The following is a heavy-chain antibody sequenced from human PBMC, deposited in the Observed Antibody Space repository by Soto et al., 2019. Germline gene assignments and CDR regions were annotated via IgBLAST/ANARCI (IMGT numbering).Heavy chain of an antibody. CDR2: ISSSSSTI. CDR3: ARDLAAAILDY. CDR1: GFTFSSYS. J-gene: IGHJ4*02. Sequence: EVQLVESGGGLVQPGGSLRLSCAASGFTFSSYSMNWVRQAPGKGLEWVSYISSSSSTIYYADSVKGRFTISRDNAKNXLYLQMNSLRAEDTAVYYCARDLAAAILDYWGQGTLVTVSS. V-gene: IGHV3-48*01. D-gene: IGHD6-13*01.